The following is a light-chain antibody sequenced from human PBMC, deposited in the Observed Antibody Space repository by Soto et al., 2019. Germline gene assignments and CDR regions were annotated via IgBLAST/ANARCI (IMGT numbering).Light chain of an antibody. Sequence: EIVLTQSPGILSLSPGERATLSCRASQSVSSSWLGWYQQKPGQAPRLLIYEASSRTTGTPDRFSGSGSGTDFTLTISRLEPEDFAVYYCQQNGRSPITFGQGTRLEIK. CDR1: QSVSSSW. J-gene: IGKJ5*01. CDR2: EAS. CDR3: QQNGRSPIT. V-gene: IGKV3-20*01.